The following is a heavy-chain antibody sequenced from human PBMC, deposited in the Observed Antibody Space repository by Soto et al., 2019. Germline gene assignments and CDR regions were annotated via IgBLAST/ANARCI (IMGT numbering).Heavy chain of an antibody. V-gene: IGHV4-59*01. CDR3: ARLAMVRGVLFNPQHFDS. D-gene: IGHD3-10*01. J-gene: IGHJ4*02. Sequence: PSETLSLTCTVSGGSISSYYWSWIRQPPGKGLEWIGYIYYSGSTNYNPSLKSRVTISVDTSKNQFSLKLSSVTAADTAVYYCARLAMVRGVLFNPQHFDSWGQGTLVTVSS. CDR2: IYYSGST. CDR1: GGSISSYY.